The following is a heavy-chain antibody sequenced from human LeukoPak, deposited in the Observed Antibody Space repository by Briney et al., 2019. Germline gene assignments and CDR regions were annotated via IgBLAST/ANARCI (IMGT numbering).Heavy chain of an antibody. CDR3: ARQSDYGGHDAFDI. Sequence: RGESLKISCKGSGYNFTSYWIGWVRQMPGKGLEWMGIIYPGDSDTTYSPSFQGQVTISADKSISTAYLQWSSLKASDTAMYYCARQSDYGGHDAFDIWGQGTMVTVSS. D-gene: IGHD4-23*01. CDR2: IYPGDSDT. J-gene: IGHJ3*02. V-gene: IGHV5-51*01. CDR1: GYNFTSYW.